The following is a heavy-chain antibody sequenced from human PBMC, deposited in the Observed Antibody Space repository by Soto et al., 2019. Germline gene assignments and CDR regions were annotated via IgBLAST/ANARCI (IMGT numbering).Heavy chain of an antibody. CDR3: ARPYYYDSSGYYYRGEY. V-gene: IGHV2-5*01. D-gene: IGHD3-22*01. CDR1: GFSLSTSGVG. J-gene: IGHJ4*02. Sequence: QITLKESGPTLVKPTQTLTLTCTFSGFSLSTSGVGVGWIRQPPGKALEWLALIYWNDDKRYSPSLKTRLTITNDTSKNQVVLTMTNVDPADTATYYCARPYYYDSSGYYYRGEYWGQGTLVTVSS. CDR2: IYWNDDK.